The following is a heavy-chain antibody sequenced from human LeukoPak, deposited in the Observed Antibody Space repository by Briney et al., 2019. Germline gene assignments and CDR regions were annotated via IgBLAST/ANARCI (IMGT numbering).Heavy chain of an antibody. CDR2: VSGSGYNT. Sequence: GGSLRLSCVASGFTFSSYAMSWVRQAPGKGLEWVSVVSGSGYNTYYADSVKGRFTISRDNAKNSLYLQMNSLRAEDTAVYYCARARYQLRSHFDYWGQGTLVTVSS. J-gene: IGHJ4*02. V-gene: IGHV3-23*01. CDR1: GFTFSSYA. D-gene: IGHD2-2*01. CDR3: ARARYQLRSHFDY.